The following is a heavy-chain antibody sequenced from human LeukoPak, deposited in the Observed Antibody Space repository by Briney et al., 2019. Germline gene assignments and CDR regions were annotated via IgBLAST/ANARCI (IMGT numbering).Heavy chain of an antibody. CDR3: ARGWFGELLDY. CDR2: ISYDGSKK. J-gene: IGHJ4*02. CDR1: GFTFSRSA. V-gene: IGHV3-30-3*01. Sequence: PGRSLRLSCAASGFTFSRSAMHWVRQAPGKGLEWVAVISYDGSKKYYADSVQGRFTISRDNSKNTLYLQMNSLRAEDTAVYYCARGWFGELLDYWGQGTLVTVSS. D-gene: IGHD3-10*01.